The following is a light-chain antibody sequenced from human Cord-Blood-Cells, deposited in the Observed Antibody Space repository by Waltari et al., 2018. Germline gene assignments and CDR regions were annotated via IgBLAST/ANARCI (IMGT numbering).Light chain of an antibody. J-gene: IGKJ5*01. V-gene: IGKV4-1*01. CDR1: QCVLYSSNNKNY. CDR2: WAC. Sequence: DIVMTQSPDSLAVSLGERATSNCKSSQCVLYSSNNKNYLAWYQQKPGRPPKLLIYWACSREAGVPARLSCSGSGTDRNLAIRSLQAEEVAVYSCQQDYGTPTSDDGTRLE. CDR3: QQDYGTPT.